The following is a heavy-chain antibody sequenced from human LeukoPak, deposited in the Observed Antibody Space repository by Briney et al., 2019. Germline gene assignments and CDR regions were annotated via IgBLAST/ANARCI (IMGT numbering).Heavy chain of an antibody. J-gene: IGHJ4*02. Sequence: GGSLRLSCAASGFTFSSYGMHWVRQAPGKGLEWVAVISYDGSNKYYADSVKGRFTISRDNSKNTLYLQMNSLRAEDTAVYYCAKDLGCWGQGTLVTVSS. CDR1: GFTFSSYG. V-gene: IGHV3-30*18. CDR2: ISYDGSNK. CDR3: AKDLGC.